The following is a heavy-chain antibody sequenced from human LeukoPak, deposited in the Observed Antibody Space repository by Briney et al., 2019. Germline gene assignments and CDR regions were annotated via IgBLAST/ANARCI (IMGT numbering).Heavy chain of an antibody. CDR2: ISGSGGST. J-gene: IGHJ4*02. CDR3: AKAGSGSYYRRGDY. D-gene: IGHD1-26*01. CDR1: GFTFSSYA. V-gene: IGHV3-23*01. Sequence: PGGSLRLSCSASGFTFSSYAMTWVRQAPGKGLEWVSAISGSGGSTYYADSVKGRFTISRDNSKNTLYLQMNSLRAEDTAVYYCAKAGSGSYYRRGDYWGQGTLVTVSS.